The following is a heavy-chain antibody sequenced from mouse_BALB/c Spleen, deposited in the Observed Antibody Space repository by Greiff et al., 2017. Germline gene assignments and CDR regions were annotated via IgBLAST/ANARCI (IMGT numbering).Heavy chain of an antibody. V-gene: IGHV5-4*02. CDR1: GFTFSDYY. J-gene: IGHJ4*01. D-gene: IGHD1-1*01. CDR3: ARGYYYGSSPAMDY. Sequence: EVKLVESGGGLVKPGGSLKLSCAASGFTFSDYYMYWVRQTPEKRLEWVATISDGGSYTYYPDSVKGRFTISRDNAKNNLYLQMSSLKSEDTAMYYCARGYYYGSSPAMDYWGQGTSVTVSS. CDR2: ISDGGSYT.